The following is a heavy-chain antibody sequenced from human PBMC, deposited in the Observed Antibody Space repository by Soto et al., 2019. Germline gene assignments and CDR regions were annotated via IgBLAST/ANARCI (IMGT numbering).Heavy chain of an antibody. CDR2: IYYSGST. V-gene: IGHV4-59*12. CDR3: ARAIWYCSGGSCYSDAFDI. CDR1: GGSISSYY. Sequence: PSETLSLTCTVSGGSISSYYWSWIRQPPGKGLEWIGYIYYSGSTNYNPSLKSRVTISVDTSKNQFSLKLSSVTAADTAVYYCARAIWYCSGGSCYSDAFDIWGQGTMVTVSS. D-gene: IGHD2-15*01. J-gene: IGHJ3*02.